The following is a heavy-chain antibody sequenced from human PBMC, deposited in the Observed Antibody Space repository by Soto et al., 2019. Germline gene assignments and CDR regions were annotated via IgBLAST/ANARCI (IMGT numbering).Heavy chain of an antibody. CDR3: ARDQIFGVVRTHYYYGMDV. CDR1: GGSISSSNW. Sequence: QVQLQESGPGLVKPSGTLSLTCDVSGGSISSSNWWNWVRQPPGKGLEWIGEIYHSGSTNYNPSLTSRLTISVEKSKNQFSLKLSSVTAADTAVYYCARDQIFGVVRTHYYYGMDVWGQGTTVTVSS. CDR2: IYHSGST. D-gene: IGHD3-3*01. V-gene: IGHV4-4*02. J-gene: IGHJ6*02.